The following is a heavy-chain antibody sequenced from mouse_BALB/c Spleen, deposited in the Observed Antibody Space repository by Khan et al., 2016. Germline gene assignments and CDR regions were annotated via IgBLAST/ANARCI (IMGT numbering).Heavy chain of an antibody. V-gene: IGHV1S137*01. CDR1: GYTFTDYA. CDR3: ARNGYVYYAMDY. Sequence: QMQLEESGAELVRPGVSVKISCKGSGYTFTDYAMHWVKQSHAKSLEWIGVISTYYGDASYNQKFKGKATMTVDKSSSTAYMELARLTSEDSAIYYCARNGYVYYAMDYWGQGTSVTVSS. CDR2: ISTYYGDA. D-gene: IGHD1-2*01. J-gene: IGHJ4*01.